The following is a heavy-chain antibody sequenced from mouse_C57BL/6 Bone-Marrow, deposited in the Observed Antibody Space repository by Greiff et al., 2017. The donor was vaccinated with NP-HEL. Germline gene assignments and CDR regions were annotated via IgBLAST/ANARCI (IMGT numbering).Heavy chain of an antibody. J-gene: IGHJ3*01. Sequence: EVELVESGGDLVKPGGSLKLSCAASGFTFSSYGMSWVRQTPDKRLEWVATISSGGSYTYYPDSVKGRFTISRDNAKNTLYLQMSSLKSEDTAMYYCARPNWDAWFAYWGQGTLVTVSA. CDR1: GFTFSSYG. D-gene: IGHD4-1*01. CDR3: ARPNWDAWFAY. V-gene: IGHV5-6*01. CDR2: ISSGGSYT.